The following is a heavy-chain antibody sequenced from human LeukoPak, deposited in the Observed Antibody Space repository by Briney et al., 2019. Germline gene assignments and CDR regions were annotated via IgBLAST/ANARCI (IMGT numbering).Heavy chain of an antibody. Sequence: GGSLRLSCAASGFTFSSYWMHWVRQAPGKGLVWVSGINSDGSITTYADSVKGRFTISRDNAENTLYLQMNSLRAEDTAVYYCARVLYYYDSSADFDYWGQGTLVTVSS. V-gene: IGHV3-74*03. D-gene: IGHD3-22*01. J-gene: IGHJ4*02. CDR3: ARVLYYYDSSADFDY. CDR2: INSDGSIT. CDR1: GFTFSSYW.